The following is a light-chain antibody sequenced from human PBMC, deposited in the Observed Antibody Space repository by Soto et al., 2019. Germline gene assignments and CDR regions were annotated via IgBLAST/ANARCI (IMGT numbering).Light chain of an antibody. CDR1: SSNIGAGYD. CDR2: ANS. Sequence: QSVLTQPPSVSGAPGQRVTISCTGSSSNIGAGYDVHWYQQLPGTAPKLLMYANSNRPSGVPDRFSGSKSGTSASLAITGLQDDDEDDYYCQSYDTSLSVVFGGGTKVTVL. J-gene: IGLJ2*01. CDR3: QSYDTSLSVV. V-gene: IGLV1-40*01.